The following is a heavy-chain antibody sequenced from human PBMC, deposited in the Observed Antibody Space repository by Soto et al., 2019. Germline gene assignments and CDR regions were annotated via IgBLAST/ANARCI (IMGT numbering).Heavy chain of an antibody. V-gene: IGHV3-23*01. CDR1: GFIFTNYA. Sequence: GGSLRLSCAASGFIFTNYAMNWARQAAGKGLEWVSVIGGRGNSAYYADSVQGRFTNSRDKSKNTLSLQMSSLTADDTAIYYFVREGRGSFDFWGRGTMVTVSS. CDR2: IGGRGNSA. J-gene: IGHJ3*01. CDR3: VREGRGSFDF. D-gene: IGHD5-12*01.